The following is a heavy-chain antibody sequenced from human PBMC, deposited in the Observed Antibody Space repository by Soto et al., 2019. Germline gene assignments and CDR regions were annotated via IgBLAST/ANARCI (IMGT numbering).Heavy chain of an antibody. Sequence: QPGGSLRLSCAGSGFPFVNFAISWVRQAPGKGLEWVSSIDRSGDIKFYAGSVKDRFSISRDNSRNTLFLLMNNLRAEGSAMYYCTKSSRAYETTGLCFDSCGQGTLVTFSS. J-gene: IGHJ4*02. D-gene: IGHD2-8*02. V-gene: IGHV3-23*01. CDR1: GFPFVNFA. CDR2: IDRSGDIK. CDR3: TKSSRAYETTGLCFDS.